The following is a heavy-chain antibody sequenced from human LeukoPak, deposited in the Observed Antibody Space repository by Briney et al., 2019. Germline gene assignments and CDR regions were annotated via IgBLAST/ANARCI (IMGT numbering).Heavy chain of an antibody. Sequence: GGSLRLSCAASGVTFSSYWMHWVRQAPGKGLVWVSRLDTDGSNTGYADSVKGRFTISRDNAKNTLYLQMNSLRAEDTAVYYCARGMVAAAGQLGYWGQGTLVTVSS. D-gene: IGHD6-13*01. CDR1: GVTFSSYW. CDR3: ARGMVAAAGQLGY. CDR2: LDTDGSNT. J-gene: IGHJ4*02. V-gene: IGHV3-74*01.